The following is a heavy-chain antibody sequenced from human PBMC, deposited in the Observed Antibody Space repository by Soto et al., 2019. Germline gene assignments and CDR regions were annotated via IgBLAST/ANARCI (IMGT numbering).Heavy chain of an antibody. D-gene: IGHD1-1*01. J-gene: IGHJ4*02. CDR3: EKKRQSGGYNWYFDS. Sequence: LESGGGLVQPGGSLRLSCAASGFSFTSYSMYWVRQAPGKGPEGVSGISAHGGSILYADSVKGRFTISRDNSKNTLYLQLNSLRADDTAVYYCEKKRQSGGYNWYFDSWGQGTLVTVSS. CDR1: GFSFTSYS. CDR2: ISAHGGSI. V-gene: IGHV3-23*01.